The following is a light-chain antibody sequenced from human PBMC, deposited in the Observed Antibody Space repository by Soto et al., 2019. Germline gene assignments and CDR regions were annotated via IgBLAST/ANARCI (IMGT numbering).Light chain of an antibody. CDR3: CSYAGRHSYV. Sequence: QSALTQPRSVSGSPGQSVTISCTGASSDVGGYNYVSWFQQHPGKAPKLMIFDLSKRPSGVPDRFSGSKSGNTASLIISGLQAEDEADYYCCSYAGRHSYVFGTGTKVTVL. CDR1: SSDVGGYNY. CDR2: DLS. J-gene: IGLJ1*01. V-gene: IGLV2-11*01.